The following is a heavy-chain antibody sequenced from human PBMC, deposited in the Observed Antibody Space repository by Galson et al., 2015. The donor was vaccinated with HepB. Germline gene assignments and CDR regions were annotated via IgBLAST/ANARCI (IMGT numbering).Heavy chain of an antibody. Sequence: SLRLSCAASGFTFSSYWMSWVRQAPGKGLEWVANIKHDGSEKYYVDSVKGRFTISRDNAKNSLYLQMNSLRAEDTAVYYCARGPFYRPDAGRPDAFDIWGQGTMVTVSS. CDR2: IKHDGSEK. V-gene: IGHV3-7*03. CDR3: ARGPFYRPDAGRPDAFDI. J-gene: IGHJ3*02. CDR1: GFTFSSYW. D-gene: IGHD1-14*01.